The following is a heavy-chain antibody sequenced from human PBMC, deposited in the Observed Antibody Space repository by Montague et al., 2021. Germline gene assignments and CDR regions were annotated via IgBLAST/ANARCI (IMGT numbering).Heavy chain of an antibody. Sequence: SLRLSCAASGFTFGSSAMSWVRQAPGKGLEWVSSIGDSGRNTYYADSVKGRFTVSRDNSKNTLYLQMNSLSPEDTAVYYCAKRMAIYKQLYYFDYWGREPWSPSPQ. CDR2: IGDSGRNT. CDR3: AKRMAIYKQLYYFDY. CDR1: GFTFGSSA. D-gene: IGHD5-24*01. V-gene: IGHV3-23*01. J-gene: IGHJ4*02.